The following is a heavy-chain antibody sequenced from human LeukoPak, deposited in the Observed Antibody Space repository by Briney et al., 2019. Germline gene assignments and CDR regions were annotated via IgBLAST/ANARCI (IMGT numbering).Heavy chain of an antibody. D-gene: IGHD6-6*01. CDR2: ISYDGSNK. Sequence: GGSLRLSCSASGFTFSIYTIHWVRQAPGKGLEWVAVISYDGSNKYYADSVKGRFTITRDNSKNTLYLQMNSLRTEDTAVYYCARDRPVSHWGQGTLVTVSS. CDR1: GFTFSIYT. CDR3: ARDRPVSH. J-gene: IGHJ4*02. V-gene: IGHV3-30-3*01.